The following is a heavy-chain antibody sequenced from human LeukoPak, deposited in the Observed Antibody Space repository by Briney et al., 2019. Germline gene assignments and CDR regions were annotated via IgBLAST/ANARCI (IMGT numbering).Heavy chain of an antibody. V-gene: IGHV3-48*03. J-gene: IGHJ4*02. CDR3: ARGYSSSWSRYFDY. CDR1: GSTFSSYE. Sequence: GGSLRLSCAASGSTFSSYEVNWIRQAPGKGLEWVSYISSSGSTIYYADSVKGRFTISRDNAKNSLYLQMNSLRAEDTAVYYCARGYSSSWSRYFDYWGQGTLVTVSS. D-gene: IGHD6-13*01. CDR2: ISSSGSTI.